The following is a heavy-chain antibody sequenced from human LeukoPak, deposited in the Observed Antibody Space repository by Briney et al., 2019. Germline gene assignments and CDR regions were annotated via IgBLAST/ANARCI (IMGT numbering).Heavy chain of an antibody. D-gene: IGHD3-16*01. Sequence: PGGSLRLSCAASGFTFSSHWMSWVRQAPGKGLEWVANIKPGGSEKYPVDSVKGRFTVTRDNARNTLYLQMSRLRDDDSAVYYCARAPAFGTVDYWGQGTLVTVSS. CDR2: IKPGGSEK. CDR3: ARAPAFGTVDY. V-gene: IGHV3-7*01. J-gene: IGHJ4*02. CDR1: GFTFSSHW.